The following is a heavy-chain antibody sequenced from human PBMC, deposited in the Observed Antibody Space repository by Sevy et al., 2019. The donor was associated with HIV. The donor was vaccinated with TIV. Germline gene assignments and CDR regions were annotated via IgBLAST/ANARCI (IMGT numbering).Heavy chain of an antibody. CDR3: ARGGGAIDHGMDV. CDR1: GGTFSSYD. J-gene: IGHJ6*02. CDR2: IIPIFGTS. V-gene: IGHV1-69*13. D-gene: IGHD2-21*01. Sequence: SVKVSCKASGGTFSSYDINWVRQAPGQGLEWMGQIIPIFGTSSYAHNFQGRVTITADESTSTAYMDLSSLRSEDTAVYYCARGGGAIDHGMDVWGQGTTVTVSS.